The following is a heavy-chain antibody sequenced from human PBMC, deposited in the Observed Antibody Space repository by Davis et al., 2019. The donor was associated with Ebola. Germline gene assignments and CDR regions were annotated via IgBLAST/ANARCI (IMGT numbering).Heavy chain of an antibody. CDR1: GYIFTRYS. CDR2: INGGNGDT. CDR3: ARDQFHGNYYYYYGMDV. J-gene: IGHJ6*02. D-gene: IGHD1-1*01. Sequence: AASVKVSCKTSGYIFTRYSIHWVRQAPGEGLEWVGWINGGNGDTKCSQKFQGRVTMTRDTSTRTVYMELSSLRSEDTAVYYCARDQFHGNYYYYYGMDVWGQGTTVTVSS. V-gene: IGHV1-3*01.